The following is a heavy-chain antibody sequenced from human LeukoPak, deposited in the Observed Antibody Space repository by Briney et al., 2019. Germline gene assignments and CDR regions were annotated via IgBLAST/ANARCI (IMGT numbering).Heavy chain of an antibody. D-gene: IGHD1-26*01. V-gene: IGHV1-2*02. CDR3: AMTYIGSYPDY. CDR1: GYTFTGYR. J-gene: IGHJ4*02. Sequence: GASVKVSCKASGYTFTGYRMYWVRQAPGQGLEWMGWINPKSGGTNYAQKFQDRVTMTSDTSISAAYMELSRLRSDDTAVYYCAMTYIGSYPDYWGQGTLVTVSS. CDR2: INPKSGGT.